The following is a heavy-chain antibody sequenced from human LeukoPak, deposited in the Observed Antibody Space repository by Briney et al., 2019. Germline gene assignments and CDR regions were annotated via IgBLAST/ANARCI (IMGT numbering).Heavy chain of an antibody. CDR1: GFTFTSYW. J-gene: IGHJ4*02. CDR3: ARDWPAARYYFDY. Sequence: PGGSLRLSCAASGFTFTSYWMHWVRQVPGKGLVWVSRINSDGSFTNYADPVKGRFTISRDNAKSTLYLQMNSLRVEDTAVYFRARDWPAARYYFDYWGQGTLVSVSS. V-gene: IGHV3-74*01. CDR2: INSDGSFT. D-gene: IGHD2-2*01.